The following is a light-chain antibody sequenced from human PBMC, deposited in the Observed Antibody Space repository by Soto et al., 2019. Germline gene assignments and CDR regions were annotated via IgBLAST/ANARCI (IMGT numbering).Light chain of an antibody. Sequence: QSALTQPPSVSGAPGQRVTISCTGSSSNIGAGYDVHWYLQLPGTAPKLLVYTNNNRPSGVPDRFSGSTSGTSASLAITGLQAEDEADYYCQSYDNRLSAYVFGTGTKVTVL. CDR2: TNN. V-gene: IGLV1-40*01. CDR3: QSYDNRLSAYV. J-gene: IGLJ1*01. CDR1: SSNIGAGYD.